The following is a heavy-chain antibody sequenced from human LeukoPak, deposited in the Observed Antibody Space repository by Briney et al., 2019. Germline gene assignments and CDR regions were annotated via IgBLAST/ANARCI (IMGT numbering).Heavy chain of an antibody. V-gene: IGHV3-48*01. J-gene: IGHJ3*01. CDR2: ISSSSSTI. D-gene: IGHD2/OR15-2a*01. CDR3: AREMGLYL. CDR1: GFTFSSYS. Sequence: PGGSLRLSCAASGFTFSSYSMNWVRQAPGKGLVRVSCISSSSSTIYYADPLKGRFTISRANARNSLYLQMNSLRARDTAVYSWAREMGLYLWGQGTGVSVSS.